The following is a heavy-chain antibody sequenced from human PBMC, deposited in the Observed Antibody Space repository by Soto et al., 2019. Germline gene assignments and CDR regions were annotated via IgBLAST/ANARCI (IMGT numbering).Heavy chain of an antibody. V-gene: IGHV4-34*01. CDR2: INHSGST. Sequence: PSETLSLTCAVYVGSFSGYYWSWIRQPPGKGLEWIGEINHSGSTNYNPSLKSRVTISVDTSKNQFSLKLSSVTAADTAVYYCAGQTSRISGHLYWGQGALVTVSS. CDR1: VGSFSGYY. CDR3: AGQTSRISGHLY. D-gene: IGHD1-26*01. J-gene: IGHJ4*02.